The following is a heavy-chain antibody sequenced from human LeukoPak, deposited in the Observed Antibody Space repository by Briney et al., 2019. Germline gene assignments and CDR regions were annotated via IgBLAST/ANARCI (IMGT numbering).Heavy chain of an antibody. CDR2: INHSGST. CDR3: ARGLAVAGMLDY. CDR1: GGSFSGYY. Sequence: SETLSLTCAVYGGSFSGYYWSWIRQPPGKGLEWIGEINHSGSTNYNPSLKSRDTISVDTSKNQFSLKLSSVTAADTAVYYCARGLAVAGMLDYWGQGTLVTVSS. V-gene: IGHV4-34*01. J-gene: IGHJ4*02. D-gene: IGHD6-19*01.